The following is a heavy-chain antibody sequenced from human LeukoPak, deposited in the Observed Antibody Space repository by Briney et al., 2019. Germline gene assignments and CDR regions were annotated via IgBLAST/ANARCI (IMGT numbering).Heavy chain of an antibody. CDR3: ARHGYSSLRAIDYYYYMDV. Sequence: SETLSLTCTVSGGSISSSSYYWGWIRQPPGKGLEWIGSIYYSGSTYYNPSLKSRVTISVDTSKNQFSLKLSSVTAADTAVYYCARHGYSSLRAIDYYYYMDVWGKGTTVTVSS. J-gene: IGHJ6*03. CDR2: IYYSGST. CDR1: GGSISSSSYY. V-gene: IGHV4-39*01. D-gene: IGHD6-13*01.